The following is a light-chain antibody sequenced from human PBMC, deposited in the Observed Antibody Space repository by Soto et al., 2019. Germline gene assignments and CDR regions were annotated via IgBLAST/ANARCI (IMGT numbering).Light chain of an antibody. Sequence: IQMTQSPSSLSASVGDRVTITCRASQGIGNALGRYQQKPGKPPKVLIYGASNLHSGVPPRFSGSGSGTDFTLAISSLQPEDSATYYCLQDINYPWTFGQGTKVDIK. V-gene: IGKV1-6*01. J-gene: IGKJ1*01. CDR2: GAS. CDR3: LQDINYPWT. CDR1: QGIGNA.